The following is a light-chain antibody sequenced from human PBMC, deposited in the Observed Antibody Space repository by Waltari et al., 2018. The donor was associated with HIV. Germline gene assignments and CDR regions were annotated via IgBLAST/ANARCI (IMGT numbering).Light chain of an antibody. Sequence: VLTQSPSASASLGDSVKLTCTLDSGHITYAIAWHQHRPEKGPRFLMKINSDGSHYKGDDIPDRFSGSSSGAERFRIISRVQSDDEADYYCQSWGAGGVFGGGTKLTVL. J-gene: IGLJ3*02. CDR3: QSWGAGGV. CDR2: INSDGSH. CDR1: SGHITYA. V-gene: IGLV4-69*01.